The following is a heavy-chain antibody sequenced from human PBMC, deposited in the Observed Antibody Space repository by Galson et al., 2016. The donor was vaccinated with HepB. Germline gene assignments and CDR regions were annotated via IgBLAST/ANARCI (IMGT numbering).Heavy chain of an antibody. CDR2: IKGEADGGTT. V-gene: IGHV3-15*01. CDR1: GLTFTNAW. CDR3: ATVKLTTWYSRDS. J-gene: IGHJ4*02. D-gene: IGHD2-2*01. Sequence: SLRLSCAASGLTFTNAWMTWVRQAPGKGLEWVGRIKGEADGGTTDYAAPVKGRFYISRDASTHTLFLHMNSLRVEDGAVYYCATVKLTTWYSRDSWGQGTLVTVSS.